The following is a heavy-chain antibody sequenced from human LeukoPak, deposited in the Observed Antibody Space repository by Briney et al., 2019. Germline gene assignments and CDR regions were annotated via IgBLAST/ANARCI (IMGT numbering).Heavy chain of an antibody. D-gene: IGHD1-1*01. J-gene: IGHJ6*02. CDR1: GFTLNNYV. Sequence: GGSLRLSCAASGFTLNNYVMNWVRQAPGKGLEWVSYINSGGETRYYADSVKGRFTISRDNADNSLSLQMNSLRAEDTAVYYCARDQGERRHYYYGMDVWGQGTTVTVSS. CDR3: ARDQGERRHYYYGMDV. V-gene: IGHV3-48*03. CDR2: INSGGETR.